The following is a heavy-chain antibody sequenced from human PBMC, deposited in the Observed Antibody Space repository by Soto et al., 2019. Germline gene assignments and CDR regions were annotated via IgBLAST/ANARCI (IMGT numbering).Heavy chain of an antibody. CDR2: ISSRSATI. CDR1: GFMFSLYS. J-gene: IGHJ6*02. CDR3: ARDRYSYGSYNGMDV. V-gene: IGHV3-48*02. D-gene: IGHD1-26*01. Sequence: EVQVVESGGGLIQPGGSLRLSCEASGFMFSLYSMNWVRQAPGKGLEWISYISSRSATIHYADSVKGRYTVSRDNAKTSLYLKMNSMRDEDKDVYYCARDRYSYGSYNGMDVLGQGTTVTVSS.